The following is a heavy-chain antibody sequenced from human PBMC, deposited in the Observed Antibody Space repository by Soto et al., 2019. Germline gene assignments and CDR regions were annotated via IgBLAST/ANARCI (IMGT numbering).Heavy chain of an antibody. V-gene: IGHV3-23*01. CDR2: ISGSGSGP. CDR1: GFTFSNYD. D-gene: IGHD6-13*01. Sequence: EVLLLESGGGLVRPGGSLRLSCAASGFTFSNYDMGWVRQAPGKGLELVSFISGSGSGPYYADSVKGLFTISRDNAENTLYLQMNSLRVEDTAVYYCAKLQSWRALDYWGQGTLVIVSS. CDR3: AKLQSWRALDY. J-gene: IGHJ4*02.